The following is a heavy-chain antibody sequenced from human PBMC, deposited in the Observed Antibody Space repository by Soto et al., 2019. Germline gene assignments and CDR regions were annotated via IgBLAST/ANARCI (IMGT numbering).Heavy chain of an antibody. D-gene: IGHD6-19*01. Sequence: QVQLQESGPGLVKPSGTLSLTCAVSGGSIGSDKWWSWVRQPPGKGLEWIGEIYRTGNTNYNPSLKSRVTISVDKSKNVFSLKLTSVTAADTAIYYCARGRMAVAGASFDYWGQGTLVTVSS. CDR2: IYRTGNT. J-gene: IGHJ4*02. V-gene: IGHV4-4*02. CDR1: GGSIGSDKW. CDR3: ARGRMAVAGASFDY.